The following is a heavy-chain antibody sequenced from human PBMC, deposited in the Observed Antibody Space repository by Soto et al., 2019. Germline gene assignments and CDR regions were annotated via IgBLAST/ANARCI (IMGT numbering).Heavy chain of an antibody. CDR2: INPNSGGT. J-gene: IGHJ4*02. CDR1: GYTFTGYY. Sequence: QVQLVQSGAEVKKPGASVKVSCKASGYTFTGYYMHWVRQAPGQGLEWMGWINPNSGGTNYAQKYQCWVTMTSDTSISTAYMELSRLRSDDTAVYYCARADSSSWPAFDYWGQGTLVTVSS. D-gene: IGHD6-13*01. CDR3: ARADSSSWPAFDY. V-gene: IGHV1-2*04.